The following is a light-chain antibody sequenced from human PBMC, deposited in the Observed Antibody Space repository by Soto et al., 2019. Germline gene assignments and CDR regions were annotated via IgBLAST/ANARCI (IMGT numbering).Light chain of an antibody. CDR2: EVN. CDR1: SSDVGGYNY. CDR3: SSYAGSSNV. V-gene: IGLV2-8*01. Sequence: QSALTQPPSASGSPGQSVAISCTGTSSDVGGYNYVSWCQQHPGKAPKLMIYEVNKRPSGVPDRFSGSKSGNTASLTVSGLQAEDAADYYCSSYAGSSNVFGTGTKVTVL. J-gene: IGLJ1*01.